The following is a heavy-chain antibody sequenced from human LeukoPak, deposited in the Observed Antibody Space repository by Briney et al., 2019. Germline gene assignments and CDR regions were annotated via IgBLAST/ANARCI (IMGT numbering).Heavy chain of an antibody. CDR2: ISGSGGST. V-gene: IGHV3-23*01. CDR1: GFTFSSYA. D-gene: IGHD3-3*01. Sequence: PGESLTLSCAASGFTFSSYAMTWVRQAPGKGLEWVSAISGSGGSTYYADSVKGRFTISRDNSKNTLYLQMNSLRAEDTAVYYCAKVGYYDFWTGTDSWGQGTLVTVSS. CDR3: AKVGYYDFWTGTDS. J-gene: IGHJ4*02.